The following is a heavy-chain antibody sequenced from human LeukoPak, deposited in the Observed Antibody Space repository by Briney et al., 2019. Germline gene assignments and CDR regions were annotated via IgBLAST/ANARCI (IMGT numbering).Heavy chain of an antibody. CDR2: ISRSSSYI. V-gene: IGHV3-21*01. Sequence: GGSLRLSCVASGFTFSSYSMNWVRQAPGKGLEWVSSISRSSSYIDYADSVKGRLTISRDNAKNSLYLQMNSLRAEDTAVYYCAVIAGYYYDSNTITFDIWGQGTVVTVSS. J-gene: IGHJ3*02. CDR1: GFTFSSYS. CDR3: AVIAGYYYDSNTITFDI. D-gene: IGHD3-22*01.